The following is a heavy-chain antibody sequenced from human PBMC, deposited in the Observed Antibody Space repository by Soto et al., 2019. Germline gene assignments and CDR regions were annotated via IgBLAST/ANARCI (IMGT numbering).Heavy chain of an antibody. D-gene: IGHD5-18*01. CDR2: IYYSGST. CDR3: ARVDTDMGRVDY. Sequence: SETLPLTYTVSGGSISSGDYYGSCIRKPPGKGREWIVYIYYSGSTYYNPSLKSRVTIAVHTSKNQFSLKLSSVTAADTAVYYCARVDTDMGRVDYWGQGTLVTVS. J-gene: IGHJ4*02. CDR1: GGSISSGDYY. V-gene: IGHV4-30-4*08.